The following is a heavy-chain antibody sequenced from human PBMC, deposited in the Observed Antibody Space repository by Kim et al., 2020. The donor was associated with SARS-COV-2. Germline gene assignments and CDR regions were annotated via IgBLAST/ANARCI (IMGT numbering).Heavy chain of an antibody. D-gene: IGHD2-8*01. V-gene: IGHV3-7*03. CDR2: IQRDGSEK. J-gene: IGHJ4*02. CDR3: ATTNRGY. CDR1: GFTFSSYW. Sequence: GGSLRLSCAASGFTFSSYWMSWVRQAPGKGLDWVANIQRDGSEKNYVDSVKGRFTISRDNAKNSLYLQMNSLRAEDTAVYYCATTNRGYWGQGTLVTVSS.